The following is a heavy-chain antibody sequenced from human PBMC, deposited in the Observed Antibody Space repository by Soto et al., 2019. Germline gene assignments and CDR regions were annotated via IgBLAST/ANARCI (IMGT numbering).Heavy chain of an antibody. D-gene: IGHD2-8*01. J-gene: IGHJ6*02. V-gene: IGHV3-23*01. Sequence: GGSLRLSCAASGFTFSSYAMSWVRQAPGKWLEWVSAISGSGGSTYYADSVKGRFTISRDNSKNTLYLQMNSLRAEDTAVYYCAKERPIVPYYYYYYYGMDVWGQGTTVTVSS. CDR1: GFTFSSYA. CDR3: AKERPIVPYYYYYYYGMDV. CDR2: ISGSGGST.